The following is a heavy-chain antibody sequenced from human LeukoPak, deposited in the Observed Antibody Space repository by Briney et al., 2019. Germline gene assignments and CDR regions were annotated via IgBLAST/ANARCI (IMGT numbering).Heavy chain of an antibody. Sequence: ASVKVSCKASGYTFTGYYMHWVRQAPGQGLEWMGIINPSGGSTSYAQKFQGRVTMTRDTSTSTVYMELSSLRSEDTAVYYCARVGPTVTKDYYYYYMDVWGKGTTVTVSS. CDR3: ARVGPTVTKDYYYYYMDV. CDR2: INPSGGST. J-gene: IGHJ6*03. D-gene: IGHD4-17*01. V-gene: IGHV1-46*01. CDR1: GYTFTGYY.